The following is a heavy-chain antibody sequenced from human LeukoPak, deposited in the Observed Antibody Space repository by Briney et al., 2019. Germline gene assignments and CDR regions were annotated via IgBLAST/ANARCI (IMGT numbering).Heavy chain of an antibody. V-gene: IGHV1-2*04. D-gene: IGHD3-22*01. J-gene: IGHJ3*02. CDR3: AREGYGTYYDSSGSHDAFDI. CDR2: INPNSGGT. Sequence: ASVKVSCKASGYRFTTYFIHWVRQAPGQGLEWMGWINPNSGGTNYAQKFQGWVTMTRDTSISTAYMELSRLRSDDTAVYYCAREGYGTYYDSSGSHDAFDIWGQGTMVTVSS. CDR1: GYRFTTYF.